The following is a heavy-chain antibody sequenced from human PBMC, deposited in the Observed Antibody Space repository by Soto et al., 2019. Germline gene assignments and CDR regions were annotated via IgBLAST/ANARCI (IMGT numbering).Heavy chain of an antibody. CDR2: ISGSGGST. CDR3: ATSHGYCSSTSCLNWNPFDS. D-gene: IGHD2-2*03. Sequence: GGSLRLSCAASGFTFSSYAMSWVRQAPGKGLEWVSAISGSGGSTYYADSVKGRFTISRDNSKNNLYLQMNSLRAQDTAVSYCATSHGYCSSTSCLNWNPFDSWGQGTLVTVSS. J-gene: IGHJ4*02. CDR1: GFTFSSYA. V-gene: IGHV3-23*01.